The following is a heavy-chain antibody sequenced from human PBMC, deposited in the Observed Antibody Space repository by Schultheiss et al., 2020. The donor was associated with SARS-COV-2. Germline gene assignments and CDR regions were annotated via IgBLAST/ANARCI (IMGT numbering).Heavy chain of an antibody. D-gene: IGHD2-2*01. V-gene: IGHV1-18*01. CDR3: ARDVLAEVCSSTSCQYYYYMDV. CDR1: GGTFSSYA. J-gene: IGHJ6*03. CDR2: ISAYNGNT. Sequence: ASVKVSCKASGGTFSSYAISWVRQAPGQGLEWMGWISAYNGNTNYAQKLQGRVTITRDTSASTAYMELSSLRSEDTAVYYCARDVLAEVCSSTSCQYYYYMDVWGKGTTVTVSS.